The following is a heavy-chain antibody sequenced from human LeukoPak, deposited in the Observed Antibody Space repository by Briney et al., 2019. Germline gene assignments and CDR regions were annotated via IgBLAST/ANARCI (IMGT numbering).Heavy chain of an antibody. CDR1: GGYFSGFY. Sequence: PSETLSLTCVVDGGYFSGFYWTWIRQAPGKGLEWIGEISYSGSTKYNPSLKSRVTIEVDTPKKQISLNLSSLTAADTAVHYCAKGKAGHYHSVTDEYYYYMDVWGKGTTVIVSS. D-gene: IGHD3-9*01. CDR3: AKGKAGHYHSVTDEYYYYMDV. V-gene: IGHV4-34*01. J-gene: IGHJ6*03. CDR2: ISYSGST.